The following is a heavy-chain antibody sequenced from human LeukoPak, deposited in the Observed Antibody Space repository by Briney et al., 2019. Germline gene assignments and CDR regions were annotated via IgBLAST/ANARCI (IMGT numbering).Heavy chain of an antibody. J-gene: IGHJ4*02. CDR2: ISGNSGGT. D-gene: IGHD3-22*01. Sequence: ASVKVSCKYSGYTLTGYYIYWVRQAPGQGREWMGWISGNSGGTNYAQKFQGRVTMTRDTSISTAYMELSRLRSDDTAVYYCARDWGDDSSAYFDYWGQGTLVSVCS. V-gene: IGHV1-2*02. CDR3: ARDWGDDSSAYFDY. CDR1: GYTLTGYY.